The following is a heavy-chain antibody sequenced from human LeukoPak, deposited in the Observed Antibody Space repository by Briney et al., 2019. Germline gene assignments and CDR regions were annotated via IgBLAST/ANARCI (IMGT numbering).Heavy chain of an antibody. CDR2: ISSSSSYI. CDR3: ARESTVDYFDY. V-gene: IGHV3-21*01. Sequence: GGSLRLSCAASGFTFSSYSMNWVRQAPGKGLEWVSSISSSSSYIYYADSVKGRFTISRDNAKNSLYLQMSSLRAEDTAVYYCARESTVDYFDYWGQGTLVTVSS. CDR1: GFTFSSYS. D-gene: IGHD4-11*01. J-gene: IGHJ4*02.